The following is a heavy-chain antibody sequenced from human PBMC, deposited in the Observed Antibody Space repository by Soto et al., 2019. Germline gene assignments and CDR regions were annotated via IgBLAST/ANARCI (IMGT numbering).Heavy chain of an antibody. Sequence: GGSLRLSCAASGFTFSSYAMHWVRQAPGKGLEWVALISYDGSDKDYADSVKGRFTISRDNSRNTLFLQMNSLRAEDTAVYYCAKDQTYYDYVWGNLQGAFDFCGQGTMVTVSS. V-gene: IGHV3-30-3*01. CDR3: AKDQTYYDYVWGNLQGAFDF. D-gene: IGHD3-16*01. CDR1: GFTFSSYA. CDR2: ISYDGSDK. J-gene: IGHJ3*01.